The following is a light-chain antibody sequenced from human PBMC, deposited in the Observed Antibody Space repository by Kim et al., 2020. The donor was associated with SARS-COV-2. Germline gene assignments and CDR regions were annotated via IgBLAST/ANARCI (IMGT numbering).Light chain of an antibody. CDR2: SAS. Sequence: SASVGDRVTIPCRASRGISTYLNWYQHKPGKAPPPLIHSASKLPNGVPSRFSGSGSGTDFTLTNSSLQPEDFATYYCQQSSSPLSSFGQGTKLEI. V-gene: IGKV1-39*01. J-gene: IGKJ2*03. CDR3: QQSSSPLSS. CDR1: RGISTY.